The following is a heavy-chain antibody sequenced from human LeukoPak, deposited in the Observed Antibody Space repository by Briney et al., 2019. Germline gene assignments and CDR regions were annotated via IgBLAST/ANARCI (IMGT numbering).Heavy chain of an antibody. V-gene: IGHV3-30*03. J-gene: IGHJ4*02. CDR3: ARGGNNWNDVRLDY. CDR2: ISYDGSNK. Sequence: RSGGSLRLSCAASGFTFSSYGMHWVRQAPGKGLEWVAVISYDGSNKYYADSVKGRFTISRDNSKNTLYLQMNSLRAEDTAVYYCARGGNNWNDVRLDYWGQGTLVTVSS. CDR1: GFTFSSYG. D-gene: IGHD1-1*01.